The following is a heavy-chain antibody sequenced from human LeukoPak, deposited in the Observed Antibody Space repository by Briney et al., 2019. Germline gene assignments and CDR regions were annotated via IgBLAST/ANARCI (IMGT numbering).Heavy chain of an antibody. CDR3: AMLRLGELSLSANAYDI. V-gene: IGHV4-38-2*01. J-gene: IGHJ3*02. CDR2: VHQTGSP. CDR1: GSSVNSDQY. D-gene: IGHD3-16*02. Sequence: PSETLSLTCAVSGSSVNSDQYWGWMRPSPGAGLEWIGIVHQTGSPYYNPSLGRRVSLSIDSTKNSFSLRLTSVTAADTAVYYCAMLRLGELSLSANAYDIWGQGTMVSVSS.